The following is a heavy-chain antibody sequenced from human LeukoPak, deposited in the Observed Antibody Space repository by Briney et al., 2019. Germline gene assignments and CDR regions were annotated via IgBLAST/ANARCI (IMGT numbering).Heavy chain of an antibody. CDR1: GYSPTGYY. Sequence: ASVKVSCKASGYSPTGYYLDWGRQAPGQGREWMGWIKPKSGGTKYTQTFPGRVTMTRYTSISTAYMELSSLRSDDTAIYYCARCVFSGWGYYFDYWRQGTLVTVSS. CDR3: ARCVFSGWGYYFDY. CDR2: IKPKSGGT. J-gene: IGHJ4*02. V-gene: IGHV1-2*02. D-gene: IGHD6-19*01.